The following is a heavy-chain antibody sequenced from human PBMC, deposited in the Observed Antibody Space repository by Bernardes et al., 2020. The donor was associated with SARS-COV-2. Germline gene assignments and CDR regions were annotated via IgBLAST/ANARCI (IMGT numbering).Heavy chain of an antibody. D-gene: IGHD3-3*01. CDR2: ISYDGSNK. Sequence: GGSLRLSCAASGFTFSSYGMHWVRQAPGKGLEWVAVISYDGSNKYYADSVKGRFTISRDNSKNTLYLQMNSLRAEDTAVYYCAKVLHRYYDFWSGSTLHSYYGMDVWGQGTTVTVSS. V-gene: IGHV3-30*18. CDR3: AKVLHRYYDFWSGSTLHSYYGMDV. J-gene: IGHJ6*02. CDR1: GFTFSSYG.